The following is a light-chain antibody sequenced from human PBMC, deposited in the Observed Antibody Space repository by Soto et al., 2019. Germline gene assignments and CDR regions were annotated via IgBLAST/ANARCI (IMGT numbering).Light chain of an antibody. Sequence: QSVLTQPPSASGTPGQTVAISCSGTNSNIGSYTVNWYQQFPGTAPRLLIYGNIQRPSGVPDRFSGSKSDTSASLAISGLQAEDEADYYCQSYDSILDGVIFGGGTKLTVL. CDR2: GNI. CDR3: QSYDSILDGVI. J-gene: IGLJ2*01. V-gene: IGLV1-44*01. CDR1: NSNIGSYT.